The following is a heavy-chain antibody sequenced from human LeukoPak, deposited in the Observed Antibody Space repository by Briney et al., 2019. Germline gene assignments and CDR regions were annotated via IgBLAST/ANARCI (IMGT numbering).Heavy chain of an antibody. CDR3: VRDTRGYGLEY. J-gene: IGHJ4*02. D-gene: IGHD5-12*01. V-gene: IGHV3-33*01. Sequence: PGRSLRLSCATSGFTFSSYGMHWVRQAPGKGLEWVALIWYDGSKRYYADSVKGRFTISKDISINTLYLQMNSLRADDTAVYYCVRDTRGYGLEYWGQGTLVTVSS. CDR2: IWYDGSKR. CDR1: GFTFSSYG.